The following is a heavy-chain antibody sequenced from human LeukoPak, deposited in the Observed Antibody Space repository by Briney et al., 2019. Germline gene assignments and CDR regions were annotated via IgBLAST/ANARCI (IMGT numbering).Heavy chain of an antibody. J-gene: IGHJ5*02. CDR2: ISAYNGNT. CDR1: GYTFTSYG. CDR3: ARGGSSSTSYSRVWGRGGNWFDP. V-gene: IGHV1-18*01. Sequence: ASVKVSCKASGYTFTSYGISWVQQAPGQGLEWMGWISAYNGNTNYAQKLQGRVTMTTDTSTSTAYMELRSLRSDDTAVYYCARGGSSSTSYSRVWGRGGNWFDPWGQGTLVTVSS. D-gene: IGHD2-2*01.